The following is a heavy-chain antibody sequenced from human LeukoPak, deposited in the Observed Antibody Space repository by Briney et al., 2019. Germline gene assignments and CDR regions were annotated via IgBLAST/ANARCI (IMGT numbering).Heavy chain of an antibody. D-gene: IGHD2-15*01. V-gene: IGHV5-51*01. CDR1: GYSFTSYW. CDR2: IYPGDSDT. Sequence: GESLKISCKGSGYSFTSYWIGWVRQMPGKGLEWMGIIYPGDSDTRYSPSFQGQVTISADKSISTAYLQWSSLKASDTAMYYCARPSPWGVAATADDAFDIWGQGTMVTVSS. CDR3: ARPSPWGVAATADDAFDI. J-gene: IGHJ3*02.